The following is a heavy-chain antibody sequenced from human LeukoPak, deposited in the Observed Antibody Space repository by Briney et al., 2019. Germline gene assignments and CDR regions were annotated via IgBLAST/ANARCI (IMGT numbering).Heavy chain of an antibody. J-gene: IGHJ6*03. CDR1: GFTVSSNY. D-gene: IGHD3-22*01. V-gene: IGHV3-53*01. CDR2: IYSGGST. Sequence: GGSLRLSCAASGFTVSSNYMSWVRQAPGKGLEWVSVIYSGGSTYYADSVKGRFTISRDNSKNTLYLQMNSLGAEDTAVYYCARTPPMIVAYMDVWGKGTTVTVSS. CDR3: ARTPPMIVAYMDV.